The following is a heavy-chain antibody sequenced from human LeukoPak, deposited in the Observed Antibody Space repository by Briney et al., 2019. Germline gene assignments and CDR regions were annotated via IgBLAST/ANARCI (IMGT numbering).Heavy chain of an antibody. CDR1: GSPISSGGYY. CDR2: NDYSEST. CDR3: ARGYDTFFDY. D-gene: IGHD3-16*01. Sequence: TLSPICTLSGSPISSGGYYWRWLRQHPGKGLEWISYNDYSESTYYHPSLKSRVTISVDTPKNQFSLKLSSVTAADTAVYYCARGYDTFFDYWGQGTLVTVSS. J-gene: IGHJ4*02. V-gene: IGHV4-31*03.